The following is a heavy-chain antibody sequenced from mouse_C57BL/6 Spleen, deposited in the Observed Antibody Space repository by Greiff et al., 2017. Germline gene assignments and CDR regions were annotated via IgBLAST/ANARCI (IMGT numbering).Heavy chain of an antibody. D-gene: IGHD1-1*01. CDR1: GYTFTSYW. CDR2: IHPNSGST. CDR3: ARSITTVVADWYFDV. Sequence: VQLQQPGAELVKPGASVKLSCKASGYTFTSYWMHWVQQRPGQGLEWIGMIHPNSGSTNYNEKFKSKATLTVDKSSSTAYMQLSSLTSEDSAVYYCARSITTVVADWYFDVWGTGTTVTVSS. V-gene: IGHV1-64*01. J-gene: IGHJ1*03.